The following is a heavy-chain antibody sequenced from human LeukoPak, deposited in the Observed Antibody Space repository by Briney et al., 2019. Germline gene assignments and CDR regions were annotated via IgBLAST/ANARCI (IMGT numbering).Heavy chain of an antibody. V-gene: IGHV1-2*02. J-gene: IGHJ3*02. Sequence: GASVKVSCKASGYTFTGYYMHWVRQAPGQGLEWMGWINPNSGGTNYAQKFQGRVTMTRDTSISTAYMELSWLRSDDTAVYYCARDPVRPGSGSYYRSDAFDIWGQGTMVTVSS. CDR3: ARDPVRPGSGSYYRSDAFDI. D-gene: IGHD3-10*01. CDR1: GYTFTGYY. CDR2: INPNSGGT.